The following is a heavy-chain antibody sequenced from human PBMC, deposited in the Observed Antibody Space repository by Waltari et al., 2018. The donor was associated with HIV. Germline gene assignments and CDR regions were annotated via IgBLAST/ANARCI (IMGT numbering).Heavy chain of an antibody. J-gene: IGHJ4*02. Sequence: QVQLVQSGAEVKKPGSSVKVSCNASGGTFSSYPISWVRQAPGQGLEWMGGIIPIFGTANYAQKFQGRVTITADESTSTAYMELSSLRSEDTAVYYCARDDYGQAQYYFDYWGQGTLVTVSS. CDR2: IIPIFGTA. CDR3: ARDDYGQAQYYFDY. V-gene: IGHV1-69*01. CDR1: GGTFSSYP. D-gene: IGHD4-17*01.